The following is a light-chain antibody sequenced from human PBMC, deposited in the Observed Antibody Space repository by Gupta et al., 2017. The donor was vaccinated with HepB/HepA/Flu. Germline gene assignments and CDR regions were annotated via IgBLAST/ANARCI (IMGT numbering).Light chain of an antibody. V-gene: IGKV3-15*01. Sequence: EIVMTQSPATLSVSPGERATLSCRASQSVASNLAWYQQKPRQAPRLLIFGASTRAPGIPAKFSGSGSGTEFTLTINSLQSDDFAVYYCQHYTNFPLTFGGGTKVEIK. CDR3: QHYTNFPLT. J-gene: IGKJ4*01. CDR2: GAS. CDR1: QSVASN.